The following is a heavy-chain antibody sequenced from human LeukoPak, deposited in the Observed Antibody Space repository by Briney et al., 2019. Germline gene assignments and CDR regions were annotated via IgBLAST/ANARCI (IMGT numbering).Heavy chain of an antibody. Sequence: SETLSLTCAVYGGSFSGYYWSWIRQPPGKGLEWIAEINHSGSTNYNPSLKSRVTISVDTSKNQFSLKLSSVTAADTAVYYCAREGNPKGLVPAAIDFRLDYWGQGTLVTVSS. CDR1: GGSFSGYY. D-gene: IGHD2-2*01. CDR2: INHSGST. V-gene: IGHV4-34*01. CDR3: AREGNPKGLVPAAIDFRLDY. J-gene: IGHJ4*02.